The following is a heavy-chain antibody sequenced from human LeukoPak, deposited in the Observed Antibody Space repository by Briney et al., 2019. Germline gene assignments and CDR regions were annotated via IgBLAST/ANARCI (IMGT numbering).Heavy chain of an antibody. V-gene: IGHV3-33*01. CDR3: ARVGGDYYDSSGYYSDY. CDR1: GFTFSSYG. J-gene: IGHJ4*02. CDR2: IWYDGSNK. D-gene: IGHD3-22*01. Sequence: GRSLRLSCAASGFTFSSYGMHWVRQAPGKGLEWVAVIWYDGSNKYYADSVKGRFTISRDNSKNTLYLQMNSLRAEDTAVYYCARVGGDYYDSSGYYSDYWGQGTLVTVSS.